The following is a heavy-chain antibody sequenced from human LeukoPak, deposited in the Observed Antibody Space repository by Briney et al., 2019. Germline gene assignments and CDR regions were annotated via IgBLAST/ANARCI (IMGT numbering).Heavy chain of an antibody. CDR3: ARGVRRALVVVVAATRGFDY. CDR1: GFSFSYFW. J-gene: IGHJ4*02. Sequence: GGSLRLSCAASGFSFSYFWMSWVRQAPGKGLEWVANIKQDGSEKYYVDSVKGRFTISRDNAKKSLYLQMNSLRAEDTAVYYCARGVRRALVVVVAATRGFDYWGQGTLVTVSS. CDR2: IKQDGSEK. V-gene: IGHV3-7*01. D-gene: IGHD2-15*01.